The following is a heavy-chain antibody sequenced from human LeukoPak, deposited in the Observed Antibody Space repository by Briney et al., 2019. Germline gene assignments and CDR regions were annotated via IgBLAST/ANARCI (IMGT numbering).Heavy chain of an antibody. Sequence: PSETLSLTCTVSGGSITAGNHHWGWIRQPPGKGLEWIGSVYYSGSIFSDTSHKSRVTISGDTSKNQFSLSLSSVTAADTAVYYCARLNPGYVTAPHDSWGQGTLVTVSS. J-gene: IGHJ5*01. CDR1: GGSITAGNHH. D-gene: IGHD3-16*01. CDR3: ARLNPGYVTAPHDS. CDR2: VYYSGSI. V-gene: IGHV4-39*01.